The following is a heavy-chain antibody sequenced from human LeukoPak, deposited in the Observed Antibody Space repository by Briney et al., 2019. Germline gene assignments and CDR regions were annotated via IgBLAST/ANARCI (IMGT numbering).Heavy chain of an antibody. CDR1: GFTFSSEA. Sequence: PGGSLRLSCVASGFTFSSEAMHWVRQAPGKGLEYVSSIGSNGVNKYYANSVKARFTVSRDNSRSTVYLQMASLQPEDSAVYYCARANVPDYYDASGYSDWFDPWGQGTLVTVST. J-gene: IGHJ5*02. CDR3: ARANVPDYYDASGYSDWFDP. CDR2: IGSNGVNK. V-gene: IGHV3-64*01. D-gene: IGHD3-22*01.